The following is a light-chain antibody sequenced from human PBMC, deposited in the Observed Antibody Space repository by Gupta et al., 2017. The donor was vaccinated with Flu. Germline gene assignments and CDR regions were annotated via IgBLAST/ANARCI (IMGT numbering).Light chain of an antibody. V-gene: IGKV1-27*01. CDR2: AAS. Sequence: GDRVTITCRASQGISNYLAWYQQKPGKVPKRLIYAASTLQTGVPSRFSGSASGTEFTLTIGSLQPEDVATYYCQKYNSSPWTFGQGTKVDIK. J-gene: IGKJ1*01. CDR3: QKYNSSPWT. CDR1: QGISNY.